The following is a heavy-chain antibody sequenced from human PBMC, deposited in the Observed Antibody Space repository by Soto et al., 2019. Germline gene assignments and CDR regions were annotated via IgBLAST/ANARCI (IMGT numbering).Heavy chain of an antibody. V-gene: IGHV1-69*01. CDR1: GGTFSSYA. CDR2: IIPIFGTA. Sequence: QVQLVQSGAEVKKPGSSVKVSCKASGGTFSSYAISWVRQAPGQGLEWMGGIIPIFGTANYAQKFQGRVTSTADETTGTAYMELSRLRSEVTAVYYCASSDDIAGAEREYSIKRGYGMDVWGQGTTVTVSS. CDR3: ASSDDIAGAEREYSIKRGYGMDV. D-gene: IGHD6-13*01. J-gene: IGHJ6*02.